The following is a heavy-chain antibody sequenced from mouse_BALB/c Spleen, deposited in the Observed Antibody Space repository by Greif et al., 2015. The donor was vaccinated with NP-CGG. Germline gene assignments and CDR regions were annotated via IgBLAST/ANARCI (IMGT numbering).Heavy chain of an antibody. CDR2: ISYDGSN. CDR3: ARVDYEGGYYAMDY. CDR1: GYSITSGYY. Sequence: EVQLQESGPGLVKPSQSLSLTCSVTGYSITSGYYWNWIRQFPGNKLEWMGYISYDGSNNYNPSLKNRISITRDTSKNQFFLKLNSVTTEDTATYYCARVDYEGGYYAMDYWGQGTSVTVSS. V-gene: IGHV3-6*02. D-gene: IGHD2-4*01. J-gene: IGHJ4*01.